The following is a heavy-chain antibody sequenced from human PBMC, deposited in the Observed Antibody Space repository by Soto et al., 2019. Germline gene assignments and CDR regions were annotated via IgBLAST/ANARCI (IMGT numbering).Heavy chain of an antibody. CDR1: GFTFSTYA. CDR3: ARDGLAMNDY. V-gene: IGHV3-64*01. J-gene: IGHJ4*02. D-gene: IGHD5-18*01. Sequence: EVQLVESGGGLVQPGGSLRLSCAASGFTFSTYAMQWVRQAPGKGLEFVSSISSNGGTTNYAYSVKGRFTISRDNSRDTLDLRMGSLRPEDMAVYYWARDGLAMNDYWGQGTLVIVSS. CDR2: ISSNGGTT.